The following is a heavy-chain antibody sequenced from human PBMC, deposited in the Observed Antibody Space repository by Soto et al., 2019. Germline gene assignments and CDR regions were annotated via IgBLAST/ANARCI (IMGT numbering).Heavy chain of an antibody. D-gene: IGHD2-21*01. CDR2: IKSQASGGTI. CDR3: THLLSLAHPYSYL. J-gene: IGHJ4*02. V-gene: IGHV3-15*07. CDR1: GFTFSSCA. Sequence: PGGSLRLSFAASGFTFSSCAMDWVCQAPGKRLEWVGRIKSQASGGTIDYAAPVKGRFTISRDDSKNTVYLQMDSLKTEDTAVYYCTHLLSLAHPYSYLWGQGTQVTVSS.